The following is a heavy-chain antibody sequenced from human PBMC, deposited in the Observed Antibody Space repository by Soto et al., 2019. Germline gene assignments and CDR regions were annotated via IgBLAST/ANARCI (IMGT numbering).Heavy chain of an antibody. CDR1: GYTFTSYG. CDR3: AGDRLTIFGVVSFWFDP. J-gene: IGHJ5*02. V-gene: IGHV1-18*01. CDR2: ISAYNGNT. Sequence: ASVKVSCKASGYTFTSYGISWVRQAPGQGLEWMGWISAYNGNTNYAQKLQGRVTMTTDTSTSTAYMELRSLRSDDTAVYYCAGDRLTIFGVVSFWFDPWGQGTLVTVSS. D-gene: IGHD3-3*01.